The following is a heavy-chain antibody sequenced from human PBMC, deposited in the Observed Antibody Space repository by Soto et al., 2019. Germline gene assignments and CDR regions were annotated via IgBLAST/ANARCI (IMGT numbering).Heavy chain of an antibody. CDR2: ISYSGST. J-gene: IGHJ5*02. CDR3: ARALYCSGGRCPFDP. V-gene: IGHV4-30-4*02. Sequence: NPSEPLSLTCTVSGGSISSGEYYWTWIRQPPGKGLEWIGYISYSGSTHYSPSLKRRVSITVDTSKNQFSLTLSSVTAADTAVYYCARALYCSGGRCPFDPWGQGTLVTVSS. D-gene: IGHD2-15*01. CDR1: GGSISSGEYY.